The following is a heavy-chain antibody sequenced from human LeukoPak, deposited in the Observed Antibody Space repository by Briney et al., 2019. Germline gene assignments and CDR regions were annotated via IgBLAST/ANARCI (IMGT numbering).Heavy chain of an antibody. Sequence: GGSLRLSCAASGFTFSSYAMSWVRQAPGKGLEWVSGISGSGGSIYYADSVKGRFTISRDNSKNTLYLRMNSLRAEDTAVYYCAKDPREVGSSSPRRGWFDPWGQGTLVTVSS. J-gene: IGHJ5*02. CDR3: AKDPREVGSSSPRRGWFDP. D-gene: IGHD6-13*01. CDR1: GFTFSSYA. V-gene: IGHV3-23*01. CDR2: ISGSGGSI.